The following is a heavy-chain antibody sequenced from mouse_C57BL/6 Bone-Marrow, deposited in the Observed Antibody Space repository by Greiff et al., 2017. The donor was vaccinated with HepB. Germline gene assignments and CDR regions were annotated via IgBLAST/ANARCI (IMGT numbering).Heavy chain of an antibody. D-gene: IGHD3-3*01. CDR1: GYTFTSYW. CDR3: ARGRDEGFDY. Sequence: QVQLQQSGAELVRPGTSVKLSCKASGYTFTSYWMHWVKQRPGQGLEWIGVIDPSDSYTNYNQKFKGKATLTVDTSSSTAYMQLSSLTSEDSAVYYCARGRDEGFDYWGQGTTLTVSS. J-gene: IGHJ2*01. V-gene: IGHV1-59*01. CDR2: IDPSDSYT.